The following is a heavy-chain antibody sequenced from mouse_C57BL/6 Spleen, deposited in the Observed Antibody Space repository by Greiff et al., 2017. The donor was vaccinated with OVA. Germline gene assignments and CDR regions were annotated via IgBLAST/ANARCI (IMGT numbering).Heavy chain of an antibody. CDR3: ARKGVLSHAMDY. CDR2: IDPSDSYT. D-gene: IGHD1-1*02. Sequence: QVQLQQPGAELVMPGASVKLSCKASGYTFTSYWMHWVKQRPGQGLEWIGEIDPSDSYTNYTQKFKGKSTLTVDKSSSTAYMQLSSLTSEDSAVYYCARKGVLSHAMDYWGQGTSVTVSS. J-gene: IGHJ4*01. V-gene: IGHV1-69*01. CDR1: GYTFTSYW.